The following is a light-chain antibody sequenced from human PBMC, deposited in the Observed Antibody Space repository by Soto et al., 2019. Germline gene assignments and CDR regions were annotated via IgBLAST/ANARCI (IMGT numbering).Light chain of an antibody. J-gene: IGLJ1*01. Sequence: QSALTQPRSVSGSPGQSVTISCTGTSYDVGDYKYVSWYRQHPGKAPKLMIYDISERPSGVPDRFSGSKSGNTASLTISGLQSEDEADYYCCSYVGSYSYVFGTGTKVTVL. CDR2: DIS. CDR3: CSYVGSYSYV. CDR1: SYDVGDYKY. V-gene: IGLV2-11*01.